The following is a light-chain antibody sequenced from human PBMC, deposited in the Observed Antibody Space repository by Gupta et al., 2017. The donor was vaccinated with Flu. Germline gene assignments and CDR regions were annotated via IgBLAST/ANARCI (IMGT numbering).Light chain of an antibody. Sequence: QSVLTQPPSASGSPGQSVTISSTGTGNDVGGYNYVSWYQQHPGKSPKLLIFQVNRRPSGVPARFSASKSGNTASLTVSAHQEDEEADYYYSSDADSNNLLFGGGTKLTVL. CDR1: GNDVGGYNY. CDR2: QVN. V-gene: IGLV2-8*01. J-gene: IGLJ2*01. CDR3: SSDADSNNLL.